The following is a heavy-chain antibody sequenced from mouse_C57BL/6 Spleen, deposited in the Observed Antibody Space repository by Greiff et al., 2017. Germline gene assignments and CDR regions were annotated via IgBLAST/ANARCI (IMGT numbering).Heavy chain of an antibody. Sequence: EVQRVESGPGMVKPSQSLSLTCTVTGYSITSGYDWHWIRHFPGNKLEWMGYISYRGSTNYNPSLKSRISITHDTSKNNFFLKLNSVTTEDTATYYCARGMGRGGNAMDYWGQGTSVTVSS. CDR1: GYSITSGYD. CDR2: ISYRGST. V-gene: IGHV3-1*01. D-gene: IGHD4-1*01. CDR3: ARGMGRGGNAMDY. J-gene: IGHJ4*01.